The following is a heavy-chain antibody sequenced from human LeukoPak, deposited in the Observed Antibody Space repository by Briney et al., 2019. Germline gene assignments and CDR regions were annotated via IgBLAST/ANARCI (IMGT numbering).Heavy chain of an antibody. J-gene: IGHJ4*02. CDR1: GFTFSSYD. D-gene: IGHD1-14*01. CDR2: IGTAGDT. CDR3: QRVPPPGKGFDH. Sequence: PGGSLRLSCTASGFTFSSYDMHWVRQGTGKGLEWVSAIGTAGDTYYGGSVKGRFTISRENAKNSLYLQMNSLGAGDTAVYYCQRVPPPGKGFDHWGQGTLVTVSS. V-gene: IGHV3-13*01.